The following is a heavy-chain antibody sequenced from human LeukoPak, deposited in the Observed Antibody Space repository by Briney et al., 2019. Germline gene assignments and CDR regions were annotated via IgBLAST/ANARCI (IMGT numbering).Heavy chain of an antibody. D-gene: IGHD6-19*01. Sequence: SETLSLTCTVSGGSISSGSYYWSWIRQPAGKGLEWIGRIYTSGSTNYNPSLKSRVTISVDTSKNQFSLKLSSVTAADTAVYYCARDGSIAVAGRFDLWGRGTLVTVSS. CDR2: IYTSGST. CDR1: GGSISSGSYY. V-gene: IGHV4-61*02. CDR3: ARDGSIAVAGRFDL. J-gene: IGHJ2*01.